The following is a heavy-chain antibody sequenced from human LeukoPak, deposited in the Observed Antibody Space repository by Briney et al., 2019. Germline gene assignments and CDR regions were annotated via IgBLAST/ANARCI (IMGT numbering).Heavy chain of an antibody. CDR2: ISYDGNNK. J-gene: IGHJ5*02. CDR3: AKGWNNWFDL. Sequence: GGSLRLSCAASGFTFRNYGMHWVRQAPGKGLEWVALISYDGNNKYSGDSVKGRFSISRDNSKQTLYLQMNSLSPEDTAVYFCAKGWNNWFDLWGQGTLVTVSS. CDR1: GFTFRNYG. V-gene: IGHV3-30*18. D-gene: IGHD3-3*01.